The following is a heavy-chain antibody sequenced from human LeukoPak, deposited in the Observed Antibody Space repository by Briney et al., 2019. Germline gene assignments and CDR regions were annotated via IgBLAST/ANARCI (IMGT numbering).Heavy chain of an antibody. CDR1: GGSISSSSYY. J-gene: IGHJ6*03. D-gene: IGHD3-16*01. CDR3: ARETSQKGAHYMDV. Sequence: PSETLSLTCTVSGGSISSSSYYWGWIRQPPGKGLEWIGYIYYSGYTNYKPSLKSRVTISVDTSKNQFSLKLSSVTAADTAVYYCARETSQKGAHYMDVWGKGTTVTISS. V-gene: IGHV4-61*01. CDR2: IYYSGYT.